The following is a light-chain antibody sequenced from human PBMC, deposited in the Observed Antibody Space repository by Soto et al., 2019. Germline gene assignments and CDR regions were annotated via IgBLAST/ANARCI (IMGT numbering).Light chain of an antibody. Sequence: EIVLTQSPGTLSVSPGEGVTLSCLANQGIGDTLAWYQQKPGQPPRLLIYDASNRATGIPARFSGSRSGTDFTLTISSLEPEDFGVYFCHQRNKFGQGARLEIK. CDR1: QGIGDT. CDR2: DAS. V-gene: IGKV3-11*01. J-gene: IGKJ5*01. CDR3: HQRNK.